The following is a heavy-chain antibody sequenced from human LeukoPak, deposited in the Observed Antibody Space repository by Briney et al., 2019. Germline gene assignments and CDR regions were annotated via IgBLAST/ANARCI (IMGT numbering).Heavy chain of an antibody. Sequence: KPSETLSLTCTVSGVSISSNYWSWIRQPPGKGLEWNGLEWIGYIHANGDTNYNPSLNRRVTMSLDSSRRHLSLNLSSLTAADTAVYFCAGYDHSNYLAYWGQGILVTVSS. V-gene: IGHV4-4*08. CDR2: IHANGDT. CDR1: GVSISSNY. J-gene: IGHJ4*02. CDR3: AGYDHSNYLAY. D-gene: IGHD4-11*01.